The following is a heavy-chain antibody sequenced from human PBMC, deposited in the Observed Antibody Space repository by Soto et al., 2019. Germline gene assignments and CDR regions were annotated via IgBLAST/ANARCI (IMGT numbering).Heavy chain of an antibody. CDR3: ARRARPDFYYMDV. J-gene: IGHJ6*03. D-gene: IGHD6-6*01. CDR1: GFTISGYA. Sequence: EVQLAESGGGLAQPGGSLRLSCAASGFTISGYAMDWVRQAPGKGLEYVSGISSNGVGTYYANSVQGRFTISRDHSENTVYLQMGSLRPEDLAVYYCARRARPDFYYMDVWGKGTTVTVS. V-gene: IGHV3-64*01. CDR2: ISSNGVGT.